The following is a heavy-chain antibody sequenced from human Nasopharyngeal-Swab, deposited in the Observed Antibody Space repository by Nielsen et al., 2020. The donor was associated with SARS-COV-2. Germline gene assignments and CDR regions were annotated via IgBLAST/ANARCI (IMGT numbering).Heavy chain of an antibody. V-gene: IGHV3-9*01. CDR2: ISWNSGSI. CDR3: AKDMGSIAVAGYYYYGMDV. Sequence: GGSLRFSCAASGFTFDDYAMHWVRQAPGKGLEWVSGISWNSGSIGYADSVKGRFTISRDNAKNSLYLQMNSLRAEDTALYYCAKDMGSIAVAGYYYYGMDVWGQGTTVTVSS. CDR1: GFTFDDYA. D-gene: IGHD6-19*01. J-gene: IGHJ6*02.